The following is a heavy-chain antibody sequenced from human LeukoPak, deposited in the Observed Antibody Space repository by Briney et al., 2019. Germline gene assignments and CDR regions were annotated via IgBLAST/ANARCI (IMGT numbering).Heavy chain of an antibody. V-gene: IGHV1-3*01. D-gene: IGHD6-13*01. CDR3: ARRPVPSSSWITGGMDV. J-gene: IGHJ6*02. CDR2: INAGNGNT. CDR1: GYTFTNYA. Sequence: ASVKVSCKASGYTFTNYAIHWVRQAPGQRLEWMGWINAGNGNTKYSQKFQGRVTITRDTSASTAYMELSSLRPEDTAVYYCARRPVPSSSWITGGMDVWGQGTTVTVSS.